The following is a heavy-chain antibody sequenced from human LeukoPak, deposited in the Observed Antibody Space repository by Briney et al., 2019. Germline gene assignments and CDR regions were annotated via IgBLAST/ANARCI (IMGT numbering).Heavy chain of an antibody. CDR3: AKWGYDFWSGYYTDYYYGMDV. D-gene: IGHD3-3*01. CDR2: ISSGSSAI. Sequence: GGSLRLSCAASGFTFSSYAMNWVRQAPGKGLEWVSYISSGSSAIYYADSVKGRFTISRDNSKNTLYLQMNSLRAEDTAVYYCAKWGYDFWSGYYTDYYYGMDVWGQGTTVTVSS. CDR1: GFTFSSYA. J-gene: IGHJ6*02. V-gene: IGHV3-48*01.